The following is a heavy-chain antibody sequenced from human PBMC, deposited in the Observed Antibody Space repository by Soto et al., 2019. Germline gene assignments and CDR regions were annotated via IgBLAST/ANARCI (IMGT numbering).Heavy chain of an antibody. Sequence: KPSCQTSVGTFSSFAISWVLHAPGQGLEWMVGVIPIFGTANYAQKFQGRVTITADESTSNAYIELSSLRSEDTAVGYGADVATDV. J-gene: IGHJ6*01. CDR3: ADVATDV. CDR2: VIPIFGTA. V-gene: IGHV1-69*01. D-gene: IGHD1-26*01. CDR1: VGTFSSFA.